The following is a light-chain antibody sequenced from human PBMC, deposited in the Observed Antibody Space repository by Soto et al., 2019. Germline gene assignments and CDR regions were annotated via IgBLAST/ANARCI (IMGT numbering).Light chain of an antibody. CDR2: GAT. J-gene: IGKJ5*01. CDR3: QQLKSYVT. CDR1: QGISSY. Sequence: IVITQSPSSLSASTGYRVTITCRASQGISSYLAWYQQKPGKTPRLLIYGATTLQSGVPSRFSGSGSGTDFALTISSLQPEDFATYYCQQLKSYVTFGQGTRLEIK. V-gene: IGKV1-8*01.